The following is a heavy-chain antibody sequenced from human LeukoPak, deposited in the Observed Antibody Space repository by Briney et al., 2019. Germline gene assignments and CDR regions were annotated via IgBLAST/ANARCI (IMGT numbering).Heavy chain of an antibody. V-gene: IGHV3-74*01. CDR3: ARAYPDKSFDY. J-gene: IGHJ4*02. CDR2: INTDGSST. D-gene: IGHD1-14*01. Sequence: GGSLRLSCAASGFTFSSYWMHWVRQAPGKGLVWVSRINTDGSSTSYADSVKGRFTISRDNAKNTLYLQMNSLRAEDTAVYYCARAYPDKSFDYWGQGTLVTVSS. CDR1: GFTFSSYW.